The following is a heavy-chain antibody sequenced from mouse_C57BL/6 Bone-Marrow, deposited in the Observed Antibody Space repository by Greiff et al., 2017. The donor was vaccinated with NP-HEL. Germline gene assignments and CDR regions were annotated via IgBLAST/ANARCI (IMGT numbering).Heavy chain of an antibody. V-gene: IGHV5-6*02. CDR3: ARRTYDYDWAY. D-gene: IGHD2-4*01. CDR2: ISSGGSYT. CDR1: GFTFSSYG. Sequence: EVKVVESGGDLVKPGGSLKLSCAASGFTFSSYGMSWVRQTPDKRLEWVATISSGGSYTYYPDSVKGRFTISRDNAKNTLYLQMSSLKSEDTAMSYCARRTYDYDWAYWGQGTLVTVSA. J-gene: IGHJ3*01.